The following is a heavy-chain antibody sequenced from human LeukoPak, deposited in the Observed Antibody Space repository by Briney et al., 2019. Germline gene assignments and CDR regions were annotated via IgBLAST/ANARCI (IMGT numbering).Heavy chain of an antibody. V-gene: IGHV3-21*01. CDR2: ISSSSNYI. Sequence: GGSLRLSCAASGFTFSSYSMSWVRQAPGKGLEWVSSISSSSNYIYYADSLKGRFTISRDNAKNSLYLQMNSLRAEDTAVYYCARDQGGTIGLYHYYYMDVWCKGTTVTVSS. CDR3: ARDQGGTIGLYHYYYMDV. CDR1: GFTFSSYS. J-gene: IGHJ6*03. D-gene: IGHD1-7*01.